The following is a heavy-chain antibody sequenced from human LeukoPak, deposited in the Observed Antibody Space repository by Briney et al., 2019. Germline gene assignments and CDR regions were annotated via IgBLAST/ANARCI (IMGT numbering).Heavy chain of an antibody. CDR2: IYSGGTT. CDR1: GFTVNSNF. J-gene: IGHJ5*02. CDR3: ARTYYSGSGTYQRWLDP. D-gene: IGHD3-10*01. V-gene: IGHV3-53*01. Sequence: GSLRLSCAAPGFTVNSNFMSWFRQAAGQGLEWVSIIYSGGTTHYADSVKGRFTISRDNTKNTLYLQMDSLRAEDTAVYYCARTYYSGSGTYQRWLDPWGQGTLVTVSS.